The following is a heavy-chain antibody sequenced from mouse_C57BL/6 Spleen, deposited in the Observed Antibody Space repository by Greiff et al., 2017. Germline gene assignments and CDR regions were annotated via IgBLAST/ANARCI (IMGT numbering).Heavy chain of an antibody. CDR1: GYTFTSYW. Sequence: EVQLQQSGTVLARPGASVKMSCKTSGYTFTSYWMHWVKQRPGQGLEWIGAIYPGNSDTSYNQKFKGKAKLTAVTSASTAYMELSSLTNEDSAVYYCTRLRLRDYYAMDYWGQGTSVTVSS. CDR2: IYPGNSDT. CDR3: TRLRLRDYYAMDY. D-gene: IGHD1-1*01. J-gene: IGHJ4*01. V-gene: IGHV1-5*01.